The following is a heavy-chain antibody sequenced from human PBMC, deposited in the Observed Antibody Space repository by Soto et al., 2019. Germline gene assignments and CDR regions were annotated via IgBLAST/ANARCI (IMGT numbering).Heavy chain of an antibody. CDR1: GFTFSDYY. CDR2: ISSSSSYT. D-gene: IGHD3-22*01. Sequence: GGSLRLSCAASGFTFSDYYMSWIRQAPGKGLEWVSYISSSSSYTNYADSVKGRFTISRDNAKNSLYLQMNSLRAEDTAVYYCAGGRKRKYYYDSSGQNTDYWGQGTLVTVSS. J-gene: IGHJ4*02. V-gene: IGHV3-11*06. CDR3: AGGRKRKYYYDSSGQNTDY.